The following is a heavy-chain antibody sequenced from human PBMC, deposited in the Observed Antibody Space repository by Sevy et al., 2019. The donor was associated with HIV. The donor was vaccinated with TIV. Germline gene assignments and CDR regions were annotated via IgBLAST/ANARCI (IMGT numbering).Heavy chain of an antibody. CDR2: LSFGCGEI. CDR1: GFTFSKYS. V-gene: IGHV3-23*01. J-gene: IGHJ4*02. Sequence: GGSLRLSCAASGFTFSKYSMSSVRQPPGKGLEWFSTLSFGCGEINYADSVKGRFTISRVNSKSSVYLQMNNLRPEDTAVYYCAREGCTKPHDYWGQGTLVTVSS. CDR3: AREGCTKPHDY. D-gene: IGHD2-8*01.